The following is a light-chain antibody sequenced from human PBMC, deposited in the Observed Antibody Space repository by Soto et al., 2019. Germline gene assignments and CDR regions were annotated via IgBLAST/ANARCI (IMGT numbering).Light chain of an antibody. Sequence: EIVLTQSPGTLSLSPGERATLSCRASQSVSRSNLAWYQQKPGQAPRLLIYGASSRATGNPDKFTGSGSGTDFTLTISRLEPEDFAVYYCQQYGSSPFTFGPGTKVDIK. CDR1: QSVSRSN. CDR3: QQYGSSPFT. J-gene: IGKJ3*01. V-gene: IGKV3-20*01. CDR2: GAS.